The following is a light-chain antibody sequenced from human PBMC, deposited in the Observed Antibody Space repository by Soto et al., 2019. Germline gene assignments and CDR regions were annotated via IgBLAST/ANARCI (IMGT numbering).Light chain of an antibody. J-gene: IGLJ3*02. CDR2: EVN. CDR1: SNDVGGYNY. V-gene: IGLV2-14*01. Sequence: QSALTQPASVSGFPGQSITISCTGTSNDVGGYNYVSWFQQHPGKAPKLMIYEVNNRPSGVSNRFSGSKSGNTASLTISGLLAEDEAHYYCSSYTGTSTIVFGGGTKLTVL. CDR3: SSYTGTSTIV.